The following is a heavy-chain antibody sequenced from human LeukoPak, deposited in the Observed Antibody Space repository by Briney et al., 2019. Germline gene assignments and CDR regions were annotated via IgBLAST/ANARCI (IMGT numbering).Heavy chain of an antibody. CDR3: ARLTSNWFDP. J-gene: IGHJ5*02. D-gene: IGHD1-1*01. Sequence: SETLSLTCTVSGGSISSYYWSWIRQPPGKGLEWIGYFYYSGSTNYNPSFKSRVTISVDTSKNQFSLKLSSVTAADTAVYYCARLTSNWFDPWGQGTLVTVSS. CDR2: FYYSGST. CDR1: GGSISSYY. V-gene: IGHV4-59*08.